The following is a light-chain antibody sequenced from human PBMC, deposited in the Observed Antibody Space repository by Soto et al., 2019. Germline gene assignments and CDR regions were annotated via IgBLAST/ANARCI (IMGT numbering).Light chain of an antibody. CDR1: SSNIGAGYD. CDR2: GNS. V-gene: IGLV1-40*01. Sequence: QPVLTQPPSVSGAPGQRVTISCTGSSSNIGAGYDVHWYQQFPGTAPKLLIFGNSNRPSGVPDRFSGSTSGTSASLAITGLQAKDEADYYCQSYDSSLSAYVFGIGTQLTVL. CDR3: QSYDSSLSAYV. J-gene: IGLJ7*01.